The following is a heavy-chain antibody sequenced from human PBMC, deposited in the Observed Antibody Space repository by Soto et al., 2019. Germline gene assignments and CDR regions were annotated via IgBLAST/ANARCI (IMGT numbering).Heavy chain of an antibody. D-gene: IGHD3-16*02. Sequence: ASVKVSCKASGYTFTSYGIRWVRQAPGQGLEWMGWISAYNGNTNYAQKLQGRVTMTTDTSTSTAYMELRSLRSDDTAVYYCARGMITFGGVIVFDYWGQGTLVTVSS. J-gene: IGHJ4*02. CDR2: ISAYNGNT. CDR3: ARGMITFGGVIVFDY. CDR1: GYTFTSYG. V-gene: IGHV1-18*01.